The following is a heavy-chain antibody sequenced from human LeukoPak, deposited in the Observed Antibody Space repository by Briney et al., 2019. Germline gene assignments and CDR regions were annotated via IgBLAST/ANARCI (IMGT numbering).Heavy chain of an antibody. CDR3: AREDSWIQLSY. CDR1: VGTSSSYT. D-gene: IGHD5-18*01. J-gene: IGHJ4*02. V-gene: IGHV1-69*02. Sequence: GASVKVSCKASVGTSSSYTISWVREAPGQGLEWMGRIIPILGIANYAQKFQGRVTITADKSTSTAYMELSSLRSEDTAVYYCAREDSWIQLSYWGQGTLVTVSS. CDR2: IIPILGIA.